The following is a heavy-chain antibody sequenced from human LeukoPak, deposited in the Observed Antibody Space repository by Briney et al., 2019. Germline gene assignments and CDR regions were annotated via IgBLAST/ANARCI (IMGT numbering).Heavy chain of an antibody. CDR1: GYTFTGYY. CDR2: INPNSGGT. D-gene: IGHD5-18*01. CDR3: ARMSTAMEGLFDY. Sequence: AASVKVSCKASGYTFTGYYMHWVRQAPGQGLEWMGWINPNSGGTNYAQKFQGRVTMTRDTSISTAYMELSRLRSDDTAVYYCARMSTAMEGLFDYWGQGTLVTVSS. V-gene: IGHV1-2*02. J-gene: IGHJ4*02.